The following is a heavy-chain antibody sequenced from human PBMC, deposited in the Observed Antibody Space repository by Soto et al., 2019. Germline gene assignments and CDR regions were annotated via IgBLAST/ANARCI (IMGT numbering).Heavy chain of an antibody. CDR1: GFTFSSYW. Sequence: EVQLVESGGGLVQPGGSLRLSCAASGFTFSSYWMHWVRQAPGKGLVWVSRINSDGSNTTYADSVKGRFTISRDNAKNTLYLQMDSLRAEDTAVYYCARGRVAAGEFVSWGQGTLVTVSS. CDR2: INSDGSNT. CDR3: ARGRVAAGEFVS. J-gene: IGHJ4*02. V-gene: IGHV3-74*01. D-gene: IGHD6-13*01.